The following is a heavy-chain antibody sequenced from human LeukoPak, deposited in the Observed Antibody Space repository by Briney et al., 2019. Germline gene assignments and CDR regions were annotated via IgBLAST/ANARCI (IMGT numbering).Heavy chain of an antibody. D-gene: IGHD2-2*01. J-gene: IGHJ6*03. V-gene: IGHV4-4*09. CDR1: GDSICGYL. CDR2: IYSTGTT. CDR3: ARHNPPACVFFSDTSCFMSGSQYFYMDV. Sequence: PSETLSLTCTLSGDSICGYLWSCIRQPPGKGPEWIGYIYSTGTTKHSPPLSNRVTIPVDTSKSQLSLNLRYVTATDAAVYHCARHNPPACVFFSDTSCFMSGSQYFYMDVWGKGTSVTVS.